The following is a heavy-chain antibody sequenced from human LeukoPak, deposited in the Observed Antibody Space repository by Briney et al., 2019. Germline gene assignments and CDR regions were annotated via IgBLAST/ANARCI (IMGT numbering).Heavy chain of an antibody. D-gene: IGHD3-22*01. V-gene: IGHV3-23*01. Sequence: GGSLRLSCAASGFTFSSYSMNWVRQAPGKGLEWVSAISGSGGSTYYADSVKGRFTISRDNSKNTLYLQMNSLRAEDTAVYYCAKDSSGYLHFDIWGQGTMVTVSS. J-gene: IGHJ3*02. CDR3: AKDSSGYLHFDI. CDR1: GFTFSSYS. CDR2: ISGSGGST.